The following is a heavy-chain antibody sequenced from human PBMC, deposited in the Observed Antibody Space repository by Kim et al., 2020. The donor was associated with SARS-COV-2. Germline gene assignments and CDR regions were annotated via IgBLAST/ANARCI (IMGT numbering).Heavy chain of an antibody. CDR1: GYTFTSYA. CDR2: INAGNGNT. Sequence: ASVKVSCKASGYTFTSYARHWVRQAPGQRLEWMGWINAGNGNTKYSQKFQGRVTITRDTSASTAYMELSSLRSEDTAVYYCARDQEFTIFGVVNFNWFDPWGQGTLVTVSS. CDR3: ARDQEFTIFGVVNFNWFDP. J-gene: IGHJ5*02. V-gene: IGHV1-3*01. D-gene: IGHD3-3*01.